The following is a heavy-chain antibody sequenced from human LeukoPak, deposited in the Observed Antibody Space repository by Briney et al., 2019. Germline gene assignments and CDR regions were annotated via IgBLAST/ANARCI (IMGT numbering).Heavy chain of an antibody. CDR3: ATLYSRDY. J-gene: IGHJ4*02. D-gene: IGHD6-13*01. Sequence: GRSLRLSCAASGFTFSSYAMHWDRQAPGKGLEWVAVISYDGSNKYYADSVKGRFTISRDNSKNTLYLQMNSLRAEDTAVYYCATLYSRDYWGQGTLVTVSS. CDR2: ISYDGSNK. CDR1: GFTFSSYA. V-gene: IGHV3-30-3*01.